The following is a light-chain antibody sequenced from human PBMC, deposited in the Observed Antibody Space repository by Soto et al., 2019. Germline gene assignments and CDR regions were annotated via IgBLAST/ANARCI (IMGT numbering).Light chain of an antibody. CDR1: SSDVGGYDL. Sequence: QSALPQPASVSGSPGQSITISCTGTSSDVGGYDLVSWYQQHPGKVPKLMIYDVSNRPSGVSNRFSGSKSGNTASLTISGLQAEDEADYYCSSYTSSSTDVFGTGTKLTVL. CDR3: SSYTSSSTDV. CDR2: DVS. V-gene: IGLV2-14*01. J-gene: IGLJ1*01.